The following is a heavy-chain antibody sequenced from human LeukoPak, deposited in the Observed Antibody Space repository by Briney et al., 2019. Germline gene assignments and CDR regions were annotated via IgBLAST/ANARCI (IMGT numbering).Heavy chain of an antibody. CDR1: GYTFSNYD. CDR3: WLGRHRYYYYMDV. CDR2: IIPIFGTA. J-gene: IGHJ6*03. D-gene: IGHD5-12*01. V-gene: IGHV1-69*06. Sequence: ASVKVSCKASGYTFSNYDINWVRQATGQGLEWMGGIIPIFGTANYAQKFQGRVTITADKSTSTAYMELSSLRSEDTAVYYCWLGRHRYYYYMDVWGRGTTVTVSS.